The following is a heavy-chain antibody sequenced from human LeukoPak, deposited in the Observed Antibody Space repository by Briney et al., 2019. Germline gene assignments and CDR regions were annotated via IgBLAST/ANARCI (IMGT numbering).Heavy chain of an antibody. J-gene: IGHJ3*02. V-gene: IGHV3-23*01. D-gene: IGHD7-27*01. Sequence: GGSLRLPCAASGFTFSSYAMSWVRLAPGKGLEWVSSISAAGSNIKYADSVQGRFTISRDRSKNTLYLHMNSLRAEDTALYFCAKDRGNWGYAFDIWGQGTMVTVSS. CDR1: GFTFSSYA. CDR2: ISAAGSNI. CDR3: AKDRGNWGYAFDI.